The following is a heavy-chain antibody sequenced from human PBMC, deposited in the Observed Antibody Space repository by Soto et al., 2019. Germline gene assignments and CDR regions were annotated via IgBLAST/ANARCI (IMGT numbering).Heavy chain of an antibody. Sequence: SETLSLTCTVSGGSISSGDYYWSLIRQPPGKGLEWIGYIYYSGSTYYNPSLKSRVTISVDTSKNQFSLKLSSVTAADTAVYYCVSSGYCSGGSCYSKYYFDYWGQGTLVTVSS. V-gene: IGHV4-30-4*01. CDR1: GGSISSGDYY. D-gene: IGHD2-15*01. CDR2: IYYSGST. J-gene: IGHJ4*02. CDR3: VSSGYCSGGSCYSKYYFDY.